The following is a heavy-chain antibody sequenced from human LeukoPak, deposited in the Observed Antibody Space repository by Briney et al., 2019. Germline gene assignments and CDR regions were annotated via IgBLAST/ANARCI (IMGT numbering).Heavy chain of an antibody. J-gene: IGHJ3*02. CDR3: ASQSGLRWTPKHAFDI. CDR2: INHNGST. Sequence: KPSETLSLTCAVSGGSISSSNWWSWVRQPPGKGLEWIGEINHNGSTNYNPSLKSRVTISVDTSKNQFSLKLSSVTAADTAVYYCASQSGLRWTPKHAFDIWGQGTMVTVSS. D-gene: IGHD4-23*01. V-gene: IGHV4-4*02. CDR1: GGSISSSNW.